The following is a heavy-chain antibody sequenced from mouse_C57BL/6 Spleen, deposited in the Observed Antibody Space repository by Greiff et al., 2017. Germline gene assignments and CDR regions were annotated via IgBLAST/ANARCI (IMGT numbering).Heavy chain of an antibody. V-gene: IGHV1-50*01. CDR3: ERPQLRLRAMDY. CDR2: IDPSDSYT. Sequence: QVQLQQSGAELVKPGASVKLSCKASGYTFTSYWMQWVKQRPGQGLEWIGEIDPSDSYTNYNQKFKGKATLTVDTSSSTAYMQLSSLTSEDSAVYYCERPQLRLRAMDYWGQGTSVTVSA. CDR1: GYTFTSYW. D-gene: IGHD3-2*02. J-gene: IGHJ4*01.